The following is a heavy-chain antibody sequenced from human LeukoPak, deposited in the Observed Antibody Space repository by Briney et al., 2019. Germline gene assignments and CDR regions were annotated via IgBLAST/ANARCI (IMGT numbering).Heavy chain of an antibody. CDR1: GGSIGSSNW. J-gene: IGHJ6*03. CDR3: ARRSAVVWFGELSGYYYMDV. V-gene: IGHV4-4*02. CDR2: IYHSGST. D-gene: IGHD3-10*01. Sequence: PSGTLSLTCAVSGGSIGSSNWWSWVRQPPGKGLEWIGEIYHSGSTNYNPSLKSRVTISVDTSKNQFSLKVSSVTAADTAVYYCARRSAVVWFGELSGYYYMDVWGKGTTVTVSS.